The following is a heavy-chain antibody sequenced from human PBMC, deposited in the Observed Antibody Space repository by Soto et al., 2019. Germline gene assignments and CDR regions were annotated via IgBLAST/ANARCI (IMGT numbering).Heavy chain of an antibody. CDR3: AKTDFGSGWSHFDY. Sequence: GSLRLSCAASGFTFSSYWMHWVRQAPGKGPVWVSRINTDGSSTTYVDSVKGRFTISRDNAKNTVYLQMNSLRVEDTAVYYCAKTDFGSGWSHFDYWGQGT. J-gene: IGHJ4*02. CDR1: GFTFSSYW. V-gene: IGHV3-74*01. CDR2: INTDGSST. D-gene: IGHD6-19*01.